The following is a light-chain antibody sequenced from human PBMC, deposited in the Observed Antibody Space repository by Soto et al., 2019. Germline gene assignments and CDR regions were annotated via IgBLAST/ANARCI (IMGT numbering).Light chain of an antibody. CDR2: TSS. J-gene: IGKJ1*01. Sequence: DIPLTQSPSSLSASVGDRVTITCRASQSISTSLNWYQQKPGKAPNLLIFTSSNLESGVPSRFSGSGSGTDFTLTISSLQPEDFGTYFCQQGYSRPRTFGQGTKVEIK. CDR3: QQGYSRPRT. CDR1: QSISTS. V-gene: IGKV1-39*01.